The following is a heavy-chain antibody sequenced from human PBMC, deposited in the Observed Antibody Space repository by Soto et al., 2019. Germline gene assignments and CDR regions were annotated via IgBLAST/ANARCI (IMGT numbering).Heavy chain of an antibody. V-gene: IGHV1-69*04. CDR2: TIPLLNVA. D-gene: IGHD5-12*01. CDR3: ARDSPIGSTFSGYDAIDS. Sequence: SVKVSCKASGGTFSTSTFTWVRQAPGQGLEWMGRTIPLLNVADYAQDFQGRLTITADKSTNTAYMELTSLTSKDTAVYFCARDSPIGSTFSGYDAIDSWGQGTLVTVSS. J-gene: IGHJ4*02. CDR1: GGTFSTST.